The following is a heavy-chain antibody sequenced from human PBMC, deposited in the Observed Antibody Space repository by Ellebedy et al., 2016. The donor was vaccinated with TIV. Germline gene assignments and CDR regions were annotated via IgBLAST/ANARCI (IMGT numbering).Heavy chain of an antibody. Sequence: GESLKISXAASGFTFSNAWMSWVRQAPGKGLEWVGRIKSKTDGGTTDYAAPVKGRFTISRDDSKNTLYLQMNSLKTEDTAVYYCTTDLSEVDYWGQGTLVTVSS. CDR3: TTDLSEVDY. J-gene: IGHJ4*02. CDR2: IKSKTDGGTT. V-gene: IGHV3-15*01. CDR1: GFTFSNAW.